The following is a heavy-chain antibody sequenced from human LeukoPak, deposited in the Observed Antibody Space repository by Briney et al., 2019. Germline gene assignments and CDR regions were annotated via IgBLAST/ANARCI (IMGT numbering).Heavy chain of an antibody. CDR2: IIPIFGTA. D-gene: IGHD2-2*01. CDR3: ARGPAYCSSTSCYLRYFDL. J-gene: IGHJ2*01. V-gene: IGHV1-69*05. CDR1: GGTFSSYA. Sequence: SVKVSCKASGGTFSSYAISWVRQAPGQGLEWMGGIIPIFGTANYAQKFQGRVTITTDESTSTAYMVLSSLRSEDTAVYYCARGPAYCSSTSCYLRYFDLWGRGTLVTVSS.